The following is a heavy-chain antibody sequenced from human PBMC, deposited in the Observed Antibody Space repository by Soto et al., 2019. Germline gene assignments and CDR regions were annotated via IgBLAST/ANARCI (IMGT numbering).Heavy chain of an antibody. Sequence: QVQLVQSGAEVKKPGASVKVSCKASGYTFTSYYISWVRQAPGQGLEWMGWISAYNGNTNYAQKRQGRVTMTTYTPTSTAYLELRRLKSDESAVYYCARDPGPVGYLGQGALVPVPS. V-gene: IGHV1-18*01. CDR1: GYTFTSYY. CDR2: ISAYNGNT. J-gene: IGHJ4*02. CDR3: ARDPGPVGY.